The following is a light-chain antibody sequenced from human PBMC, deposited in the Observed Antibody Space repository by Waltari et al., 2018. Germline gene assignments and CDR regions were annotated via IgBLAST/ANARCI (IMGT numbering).Light chain of an antibody. J-gene: IGKJ4*01. V-gene: IGKV1-12*01. CDR2: KAS. CDR3: YQYNSAPLT. CDR1: QGISTW. Sequence: DIQMTQSPSSLSASVGDRVTITCRASQGISTWLAWYHQKAGKAPKLLIYKASTLQSGVPSRFSGSGSGTVFTLIISSLQPEDFATYYCYQYNSAPLTFGGGTKVEIK.